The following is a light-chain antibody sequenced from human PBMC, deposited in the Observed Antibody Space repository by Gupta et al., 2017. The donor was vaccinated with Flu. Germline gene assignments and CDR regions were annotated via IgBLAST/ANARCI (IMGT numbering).Light chain of an antibody. CDR1: QSINRY. CDR2: AAS. Sequence: SSLSASVGDRVTITCRASQSINRYLNWYQHKPGKAPKLLIYAASSLQSGVPSRFRGSGSGTDFTLTISNLQPEDLATYYCQQSYNTPRLSFGPGTKVDI. J-gene: IGKJ3*01. CDR3: QQSYNTPRLS. V-gene: IGKV1-39*01.